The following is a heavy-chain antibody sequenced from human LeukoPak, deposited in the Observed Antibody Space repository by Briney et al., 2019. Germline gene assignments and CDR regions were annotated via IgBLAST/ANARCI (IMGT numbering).Heavy chain of an antibody. Sequence: GGSLRLSCAASGFTFSGHGMHWVRQAPGKGLEWVAFIRYDGSNKYYADSVRGRFTTSRDNSKNTLYLQMNSLRAEDTSVYYCVSDGDYFDYWGQGTLVTVSS. CDR3: VSDGDYFDY. J-gene: IGHJ4*02. V-gene: IGHV3-30*02. CDR1: GFTFSGHG. D-gene: IGHD3-10*01. CDR2: IRYDGSNK.